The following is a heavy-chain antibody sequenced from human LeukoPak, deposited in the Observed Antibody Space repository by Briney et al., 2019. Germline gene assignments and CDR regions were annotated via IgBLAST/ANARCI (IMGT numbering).Heavy chain of an antibody. CDR3: AKDRRYGDFVFDY. CDR2: IRYDGSNE. V-gene: IGHV3-30*02. D-gene: IGHD4-17*01. CDR1: GFSFSSYG. J-gene: IGHJ4*02. Sequence: SGGSLRLSCAASGFSFSSYGMHWVRQAPGKGLEWVAFIRYDGSNEYYADSVKGRFTISRDNSKNTLYLEMNSLRAEDTAMYYCAKDRRYGDFVFDYWGQGTLVTVSS.